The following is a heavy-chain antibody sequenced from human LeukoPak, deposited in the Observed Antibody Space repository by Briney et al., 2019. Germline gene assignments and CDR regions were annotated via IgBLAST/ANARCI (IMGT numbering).Heavy chain of an antibody. J-gene: IGHJ4*02. CDR1: GGSFSGYY. CDR3: ASGGCSGGSCSPFDY. V-gene: IGHV4-34*01. CDR2: INHSGST. D-gene: IGHD2-15*01. Sequence: SETLSLTCAVYGGSFSGYYWSWIRQPPGKGLEWIGEINHSGSTNYNPSLKSRVTISVDTSKNQFSLELSSVTAADTAVYYCASGGCSGGSCSPFDYWGQGTLVTVSS.